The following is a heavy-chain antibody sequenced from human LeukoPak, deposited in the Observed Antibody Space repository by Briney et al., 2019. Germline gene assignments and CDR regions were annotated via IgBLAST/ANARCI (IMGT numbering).Heavy chain of an antibody. CDR3: ARRLTGHVDY. J-gene: IGHJ4*02. V-gene: IGHV3-21*01. D-gene: IGHD3-10*01. CDR2: ISSSSSYI. CDR1: GFTFSSPS. Sequence: GGSLRLSCAASGFTFSSPSMSWVRQAPGKGLEWVSSISSSSSYIYYADSVKGRFTISRDNAKNSLYLQMNSLRAEDTAVYYCARRLTGHVDYWGQGTLVTVSS.